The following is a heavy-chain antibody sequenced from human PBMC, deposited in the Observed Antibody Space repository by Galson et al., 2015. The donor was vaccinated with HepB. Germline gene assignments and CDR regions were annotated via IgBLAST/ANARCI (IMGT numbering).Heavy chain of an antibody. CDR1: GGTFSSYA. D-gene: IGHD6-6*01. CDR3: ARDHLSIAARPGAFDI. V-gene: IGHV1-69*10. J-gene: IGHJ3*02. Sequence: SVKVSCKASGGTFSSYAISWVRQAPGQGLEWMGGIIPILGIANYAQKFQGRVTITADKSTSTAYMELSSLRSEDTAVYYCARDHLSIAARPGAFDIWGQGTMVTVSS. CDR2: IIPILGIA.